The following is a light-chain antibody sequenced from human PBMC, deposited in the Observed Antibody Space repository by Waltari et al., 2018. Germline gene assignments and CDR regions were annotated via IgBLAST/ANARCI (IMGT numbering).Light chain of an antibody. CDR3: QSFDSSLSGSV. J-gene: IGLJ2*01. CDR2: GNT. V-gene: IGLV1-40*01. Sequence: QSVLTQPPSVSGAPGQRVTISCTGTSSNIGAGYDVHWYQQLPGTAPKLLIYGNTSRPSGVPDRFSGSKSGTSASLALTGLQAEDEADYFCQSFDSSLSGSVFGGGTKLTVL. CDR1: SSNIGAGYD.